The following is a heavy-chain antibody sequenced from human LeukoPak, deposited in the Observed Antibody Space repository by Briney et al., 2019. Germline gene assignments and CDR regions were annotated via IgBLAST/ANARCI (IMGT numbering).Heavy chain of an antibody. CDR3: AKDNGDSGFYYYGMDV. Sequence: PGGSLRLSCAASGFTFSSYAMSWVRQAPGEGLEGVSAISGSGGSTYYADSVKGRFTISRDNSKNTLYLQMNSLRAEDTAVYYCAKDNGDSGFYYYGMDVWGQGTTVTVSS. J-gene: IGHJ6*02. CDR1: GFTFSSYA. CDR2: ISGSGGST. D-gene: IGHD4-17*01. V-gene: IGHV3-23*01.